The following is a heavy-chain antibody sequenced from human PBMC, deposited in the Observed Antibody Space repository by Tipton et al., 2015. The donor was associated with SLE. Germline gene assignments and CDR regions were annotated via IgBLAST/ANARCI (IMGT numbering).Heavy chain of an antibody. CDR1: GGSISSHY. V-gene: IGHV4-34*01. J-gene: IGHJ6*02. CDR3: AREVDYYYDLDV. CDR2: INHSGST. Sequence: TLSLTCTVSGGSISSHYWSWIRQPPGKGLEWIGEINHSGSTNYNPSLKSRVAISVDTSKNQFSLKLSSVTAADTAVYYCAREVDYYYDLDVWGQGTTVTVSS.